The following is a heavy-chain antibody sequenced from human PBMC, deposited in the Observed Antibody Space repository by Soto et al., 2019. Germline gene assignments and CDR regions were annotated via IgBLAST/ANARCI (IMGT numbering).Heavy chain of an antibody. V-gene: IGHV1-69*01. D-gene: IGHD2-21*02. CDR3: ARDWGNCGGDCYTGWYFDL. Sequence: QVQLVQSGAEVQKPGSSVKVSCKASGGTFSSYAISWVRQAPGQGLEWMGGIIPIFGTANYAQKFQGRVTITADESTSTAYMELSSLRSEDTAVYYCARDWGNCGGDCYTGWYFDLWGRGTLVTVSS. J-gene: IGHJ2*01. CDR2: IIPIFGTA. CDR1: GGTFSSYA.